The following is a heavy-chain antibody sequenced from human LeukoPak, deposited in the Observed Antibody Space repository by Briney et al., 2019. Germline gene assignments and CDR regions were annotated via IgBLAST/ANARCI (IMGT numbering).Heavy chain of an antibody. V-gene: IGHV4-61*02. J-gene: IGHJ5*02. CDR3: ARERRYCSSTSCHNWFDP. CDR1: GGSISSSSYY. CDR2: IYTSGGT. Sequence: SETLSLTCTVSGGSISSSSYYWSWIRQPAGKGLEWIGRIYTSGGTNYNPSLKSRVTISVDTSKNQFSLKLSSVAAADTAVYYCARERRYCSSTSCHNWFDPWGQGTLVTVSS. D-gene: IGHD2-2*01.